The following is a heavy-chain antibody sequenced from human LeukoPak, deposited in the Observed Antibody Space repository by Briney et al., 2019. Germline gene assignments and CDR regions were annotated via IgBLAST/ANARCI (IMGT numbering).Heavy chain of an antibody. CDR2: INWDGGIT. J-gene: IGHJ4*02. CDR3: ATGDEDSPMNFYH. D-gene: IGHD5-18*01. Sequence: GGSLTLSCVASGFMFDDYTMHWVRQAPGKGLQWISLINWDGGITYYAGSVKGRFIVSRDNSKNSLSLQMNSLTTEDTAFYYCATGDEDSPMNFYHWGQGTLVTVSS. V-gene: IGHV3-43*01. CDR1: GFMFDDYT.